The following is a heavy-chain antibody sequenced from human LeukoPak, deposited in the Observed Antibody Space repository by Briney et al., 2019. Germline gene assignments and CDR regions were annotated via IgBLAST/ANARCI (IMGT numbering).Heavy chain of an antibody. D-gene: IGHD4-23*01. CDR2: TNPNSGNT. CDR1: GYTFTTYE. Sequence: ASVKVSCKASGYTFTTYEINWVRQATGQGLEWMGWTNPNSGNTGYAQKFQGRVTMTRNTSITTAYMGLSNLRSEDTAVYYCARSQHGGIDYWGQGTLVTVSS. V-gene: IGHV1-8*01. CDR3: ARSQHGGIDY. J-gene: IGHJ4*02.